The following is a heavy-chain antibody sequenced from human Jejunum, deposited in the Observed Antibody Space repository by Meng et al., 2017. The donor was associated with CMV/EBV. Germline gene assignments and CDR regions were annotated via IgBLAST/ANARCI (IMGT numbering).Heavy chain of an antibody. CDR2: INSGGDDR. CDR1: GFIFNNFA. D-gene: IGHD6-19*01. Sequence: EVQLLESGGDLVPPGGSLRLSCAASGFIFNNFAMSWVRQAPGKGLEWVSGINSGGDDRYYIDSVKGRFTISRDNSKKTLYLQMNSLRVDDTAVYYCVKPRGAGYWGQGTLVTVSS. V-gene: IGHV3-23*01. CDR3: VKPRGAGY. J-gene: IGHJ4*02.